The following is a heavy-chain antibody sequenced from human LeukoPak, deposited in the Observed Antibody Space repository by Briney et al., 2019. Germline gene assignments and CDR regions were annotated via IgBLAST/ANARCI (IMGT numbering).Heavy chain of an antibody. J-gene: IGHJ4*02. CDR2: IYYSGST. D-gene: IGHD2-2*01. CDR1: GASISSGGYY. Sequence: PSETLSLTCTVSGASISSGGYYWSWIRQHPGKGLEWIGYIYYSGSTYYNPSLKSRVTISVDTSKNQFSLKLSSVTAADTAVYYCARFRVVPAKVDYWGQGTLVTVSS. CDR3: ARFRVVPAKVDY. V-gene: IGHV4-31*03.